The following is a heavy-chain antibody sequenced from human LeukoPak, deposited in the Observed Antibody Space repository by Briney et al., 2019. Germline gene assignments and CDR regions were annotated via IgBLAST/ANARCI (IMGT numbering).Heavy chain of an antibody. J-gene: IGHJ4*02. V-gene: IGHV4-4*02. CDR2: VNLQGST. Sequence: SETLSLTCGVSGGSITNTNYWTWVRQPPGKGLEWIGEVNLQGSTNYNPSLMGRVAIAVDTSENHIPLQLTSVTAADTAVYYCAREGGPYRPLDYSGQGTLVTVSS. CDR3: AREGGPYRPLDY. CDR1: GGSITNTNY.